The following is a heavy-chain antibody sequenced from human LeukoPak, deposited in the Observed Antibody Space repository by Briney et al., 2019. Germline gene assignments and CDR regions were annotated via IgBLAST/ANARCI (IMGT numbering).Heavy chain of an antibody. CDR1: GFTFSSYD. V-gene: IGHV3-33*05. J-gene: IGHJ4*02. CDR3: AREYSSSWDF. Sequence: GRSLRISCAASGFTFSSYDMHWVRQAPGKGLEWVAVISYDGSNKYYEDPVKGRFTISRDNSKNTLYLQMNSLRAEDTAVYYCAREYSSSWDFWGQGTLVTVSS. CDR2: ISYDGSNK. D-gene: IGHD6-6*01.